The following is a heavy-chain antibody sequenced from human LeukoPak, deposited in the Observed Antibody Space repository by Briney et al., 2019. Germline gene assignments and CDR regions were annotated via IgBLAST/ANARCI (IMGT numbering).Heavy chain of an antibody. J-gene: IGHJ6*03. Sequence: RASVKVSCKASRGTFSSYAISWVRQAPGQGLEWMGGIIPIFGTANYAQKFQGRVTITADESTSTAYMELSSLRSEDTAVYYCARGVLRFLEWSPPKGMDVWGKGTTVTVSS. CDR2: IIPIFGTA. CDR3: ARGVLRFLEWSPPKGMDV. CDR1: RGTFSSYA. D-gene: IGHD3-3*01. V-gene: IGHV1-69*13.